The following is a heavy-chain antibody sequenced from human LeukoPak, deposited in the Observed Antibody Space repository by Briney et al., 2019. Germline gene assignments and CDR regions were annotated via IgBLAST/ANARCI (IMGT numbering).Heavy chain of an antibody. V-gene: IGHV3-30*03. Sequence: PGGSLRLSCAASGFTFSSYGMHWVRQAPGKGLEWVAVISYDGSNKYYADSVKGRFTISRDNSKNTLYLQMNSLRAEDTAVYYCARDTCSSGWYSLYYYYYYGMDVWGQGTTVTVSS. CDR2: ISYDGSNK. J-gene: IGHJ6*02. CDR1: GFTFSSYG. D-gene: IGHD6-19*01. CDR3: ARDTCSSGWYSLYYYYYYGMDV.